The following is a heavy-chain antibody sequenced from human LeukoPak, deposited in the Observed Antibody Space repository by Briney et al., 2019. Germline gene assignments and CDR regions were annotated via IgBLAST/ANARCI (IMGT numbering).Heavy chain of an antibody. Sequence: SETLSLTCAVYGGSFSGYYWSWIRQPPGKGLEWIGEINHSGSTNYNPSLKSRVTISVDTSKNQFSLNLGSVTAADTAVYYCARDYAGDFSSWGQGTLVTVSS. CDR3: ARDYAGDFSS. CDR2: INHSGST. J-gene: IGHJ4*02. V-gene: IGHV4-34*01. D-gene: IGHD2-2*01. CDR1: GGSFSGYY.